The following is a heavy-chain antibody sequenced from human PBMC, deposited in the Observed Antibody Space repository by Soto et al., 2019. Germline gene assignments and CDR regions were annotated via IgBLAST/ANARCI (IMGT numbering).Heavy chain of an antibody. V-gene: IGHV3-11*01. CDR1: GFTFSDYY. D-gene: IGHD3-10*01. CDR3: AREEYYYGSVYPFDY. J-gene: IGHJ4*02. CDR2: ISSSGSTI. Sequence: GGSLRLSCAASGFTFSDYYMSWIRQAPGKGLEWVSYISSSGSTIYYADSVKGRFTISRDNAKNSLYLQMNSLRAEDTAVYYCAREEYYYGSVYPFDYWGQGTLVTVSS.